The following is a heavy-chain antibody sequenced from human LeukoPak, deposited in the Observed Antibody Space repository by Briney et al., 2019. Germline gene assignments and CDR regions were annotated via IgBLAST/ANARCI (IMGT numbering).Heavy chain of an antibody. CDR2: IKQDGSEK. D-gene: IGHD6-19*01. V-gene: IGHV3-7*01. CDR3: ARGTSGWYMNWLDP. Sequence: GGSLRLSCTASGFTFSDHWMTWVRQAPGKGLEWVANIKQDGSEKYYVDSVKGRFTISRDNAKNSLYLQMNSLRAEDTAVYYCARGTSGWYMNWLDPWGQGTLVTVSS. J-gene: IGHJ5*02. CDR1: GFTFSDHW.